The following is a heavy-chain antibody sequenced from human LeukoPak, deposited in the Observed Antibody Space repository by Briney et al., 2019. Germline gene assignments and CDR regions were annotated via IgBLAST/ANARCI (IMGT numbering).Heavy chain of an antibody. CDR3: AREHSSSWDQFDY. V-gene: IGHV1-18*01. J-gene: IGHJ4*02. CDR1: GYTFTSYG. CDR2: FNPENGNT. D-gene: IGHD6-13*01. Sequence: ASVKVSCKASGYTFTSYGISWVRQAPGQGLEWMGWFNPENGNTNYAQKVQGRVTMTADTSTSTSYMELRSLRSDDTAVYYCAREHSSSWDQFDYWGQGTLVTVSS.